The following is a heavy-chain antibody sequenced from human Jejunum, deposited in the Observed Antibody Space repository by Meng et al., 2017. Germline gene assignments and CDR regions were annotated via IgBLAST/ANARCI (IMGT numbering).Heavy chain of an antibody. Sequence: GELVQAGAEGKKPGASVKVPCKASGYPFTAYYLHWVRQAPGQGLEWMGRINPNSGAADYAQKFQGRVTMTRDTSINTAYMELSSLRSDDTAVYYCARDFCSGGSCYYFDYWGQGPLVTVSS. CDR3: ARDFCSGGSCYYFDY. V-gene: IGHV1-2*06. CDR2: INPNSGAA. J-gene: IGHJ4*02. CDR1: GYPFTAYY. D-gene: IGHD2-15*01.